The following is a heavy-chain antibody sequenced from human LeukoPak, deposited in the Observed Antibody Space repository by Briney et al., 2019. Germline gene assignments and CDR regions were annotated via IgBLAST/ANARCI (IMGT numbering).Heavy chain of an antibody. D-gene: IGHD2-2*01. V-gene: IGHV3-33*01. CDR2: IWYDGSNK. CDR1: GFTFSSYG. Sequence: PGRSLRLSCAASGFTFSSYGMRWVRQAPGKGLEWVAVIWYDGSNKYYADSVKGRLTISRDNSKNTLYLQMNSLRAEDTAMYYCVRAAAADSFDIWGQGTMVTVSS. CDR3: VRAAAADSFDI. J-gene: IGHJ3*02.